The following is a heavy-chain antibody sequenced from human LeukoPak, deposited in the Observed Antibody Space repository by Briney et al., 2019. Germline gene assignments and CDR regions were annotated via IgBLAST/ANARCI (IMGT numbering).Heavy chain of an antibody. D-gene: IGHD6-13*01. V-gene: IGHV1-18*04. Sequence: GASVKVSCKASGYTFTGYYMHWVRQAPGQGLEWMGWISVYNGNTNYAQKFQGRVTMTTDTSTSTAYMELRSLRSDDTAVYYCARAGVAAAGRYYFDYWGQGTLVTVSS. CDR1: GYTFTGYY. CDR3: ARAGVAAAGRYYFDY. CDR2: ISVYNGNT. J-gene: IGHJ4*02.